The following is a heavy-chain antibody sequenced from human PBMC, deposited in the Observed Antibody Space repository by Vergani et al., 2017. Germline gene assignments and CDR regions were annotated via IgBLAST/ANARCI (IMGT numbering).Heavy chain of an antibody. V-gene: IGHV3-30-3*01. CDR1: GFTFSSYA. Sequence: QVQLVESGGGVVQPGRSLRLSCAASGFTFSSYAMHWVRQAPGKGLEWVAVISYDGSNKYYADSVKGRFTISRDNSKNTLYLQMNSLRAEDTAVYYCARSLSVGATRWGQGTLVTVSS. D-gene: IGHD1-26*01. CDR3: ARSLSVGATR. J-gene: IGHJ4*02. CDR2: ISYDGSNK.